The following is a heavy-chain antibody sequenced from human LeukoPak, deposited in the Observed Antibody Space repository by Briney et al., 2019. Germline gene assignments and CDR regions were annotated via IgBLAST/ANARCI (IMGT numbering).Heavy chain of an antibody. CDR2: ISGSGGVT. CDR1: GFTFSSYA. J-gene: IGHJ5*02. V-gene: IGHV3-23*01. D-gene: IGHD6-13*01. Sequence: GGSLGLSCAASGFTFSSYAMSWVRQAPGKGLEWVSAISGSGGVTYYADSVKGRFTISRDNSKNSLYLQMNSLTAEDTALYYCAKAGSSSPRGWFDPWGQGTLVTVSS. CDR3: AKAGSSSPRGWFDP.